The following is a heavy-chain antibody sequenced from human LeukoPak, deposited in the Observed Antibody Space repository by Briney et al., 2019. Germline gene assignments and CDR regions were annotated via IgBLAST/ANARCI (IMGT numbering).Heavy chain of an antibody. J-gene: IGHJ4*02. V-gene: IGHV4-39*07. CDR3: ARVMKGSDSYYTLDY. Sequence: PSETLSLTCTVSGDSISSSSYYWGWIRQPPGKGLEWIGSIYYSGSTYYNPSLKSRATMSADTSKNQFSLKLSSVTAADTAVYYCARVMKGSDSYYTLDYWGQGTLVTVSS. D-gene: IGHD3-10*01. CDR2: IYYSGST. CDR1: GDSISSSSYY.